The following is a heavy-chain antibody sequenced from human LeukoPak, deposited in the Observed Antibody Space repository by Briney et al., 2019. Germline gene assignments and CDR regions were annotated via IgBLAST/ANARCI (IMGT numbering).Heavy chain of an antibody. D-gene: IGHD3-10*01. CDR1: GFTFSSYE. CDR2: ISSSGSTI. CDR3: ARVEVYYYGSGSYSSGFDP. V-gene: IGHV3-48*03. J-gene: IGHJ5*02. Sequence: GGSLRLSCAASGFTFSSYEMNWVRQAPGKGLEWVSYISSSGSTIYYADSVKGRFTISRDNAKNSLYLQMNSLRAEDTAVYYCARVEVYYYGSGSYSSGFDPWGQGTLVTVSS.